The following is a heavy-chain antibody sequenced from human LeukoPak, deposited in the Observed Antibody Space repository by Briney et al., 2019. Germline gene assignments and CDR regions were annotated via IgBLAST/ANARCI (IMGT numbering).Heavy chain of an antibody. V-gene: IGHV1-2*02. J-gene: IGHJ4*02. CDR2: LNSNTGGT. D-gene: IGHD3-10*01. Sequence: ASVTVSCKASGYTFTGNYMHWVRQAPGQGLEWMGWLNSNTGGTNYAQKFQGRVTMTRDTSISTVYMELSSLRSDDTAVYYCARDFLGVSVWFGESSSLDFWGQGTLVTVSS. CDR1: GYTFTGNY. CDR3: ARDFLGVSVWFGESSSLDF.